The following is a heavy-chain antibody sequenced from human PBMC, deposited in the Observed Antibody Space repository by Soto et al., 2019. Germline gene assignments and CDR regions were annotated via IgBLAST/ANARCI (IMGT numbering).Heavy chain of an antibody. D-gene: IGHD2-15*01. V-gene: IGHV3-23*01. CDR1: GFTFSSYA. CDR3: AKDVTVVTPGGIDWFDP. CDR2: ISGSGGST. Sequence: EVQLLESGGGLVQPGGSLRLSCAASGFTFSSYAMSWVRQAPGKGLEWVSAISGSGGSTYYADSVKGRFTISRDNSKNTLYLQMNSLRAEEAAVYYCAKDVTVVTPGGIDWFDPWGQGTLVTVSS. J-gene: IGHJ5*02.